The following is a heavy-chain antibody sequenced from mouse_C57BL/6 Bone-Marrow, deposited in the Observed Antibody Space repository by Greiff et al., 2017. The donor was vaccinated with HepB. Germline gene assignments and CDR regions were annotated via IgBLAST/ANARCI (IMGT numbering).Heavy chain of an antibody. CDR1: GYTFTDHT. Sequence: VQLQQSDAELVKPGASVKISCKVSGYTFTDHTIHWMKQRPEQGLEWIGYIYPRDGSTKYNEKFKGKATLTADKSSSTAYMQLNSLTSEDSAVYFCARPIFDYYGRTWFAYWGQGTLVTVSA. D-gene: IGHD1-1*01. J-gene: IGHJ3*01. V-gene: IGHV1-78*01. CDR3: ARPIFDYYGRTWFAY. CDR2: IYPRDGST.